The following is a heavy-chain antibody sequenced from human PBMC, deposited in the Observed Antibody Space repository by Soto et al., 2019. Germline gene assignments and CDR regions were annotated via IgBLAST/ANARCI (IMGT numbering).Heavy chain of an antibody. V-gene: IGHV1-58*01. J-gene: IGHJ5*02. CDR1: GLTFTRSS. D-gene: IGHD2-2*01. CDR2: IVVGSGNT. CDR3: AAAKTKNLIVGVPGAMESWFDR. Sequence: ASAKVASKASGLTFTRSSVQWVLEARGQCLEWIGWIVVGSGNTNCAQKFQERVTITRDMSTSTAYMGLSSLRSEDTAVYYCAAAKTKNLIVGVPGAMESWFDRCRQGNLVTV.